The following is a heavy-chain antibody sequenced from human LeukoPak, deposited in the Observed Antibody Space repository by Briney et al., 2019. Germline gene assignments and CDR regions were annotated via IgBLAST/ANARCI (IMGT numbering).Heavy chain of an antibody. D-gene: IGHD3-10*01. CDR2: ISGSGGST. CDR1: GFTFSSYA. J-gene: IGHJ3*02. Sequence: GGSLRLSCAASGFTFSSYAMSWVRQAPGKGLEWVSAISGSGGSTYYADSVKGRFTISRDNSKNTLYLQMSSLRAEDTAVYYCAKDLGVRGYSSAFDIWGQGTMVTVSS. CDR3: AKDLGVRGYSSAFDI. V-gene: IGHV3-23*01.